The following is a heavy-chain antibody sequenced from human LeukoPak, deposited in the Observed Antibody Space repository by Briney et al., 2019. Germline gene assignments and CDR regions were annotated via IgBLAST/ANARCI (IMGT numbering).Heavy chain of an antibody. CDR1: GFTFDHYA. V-gene: IGHV3-43*02. D-gene: IGHD3-22*01. Sequence: PGGSLRLSCAASGFTFDHYAMHWVRQAPGQGPEWISLVSVNSDSTYYADSVRGRFTISRDNNNNSLYLQMHSLRTDDTALYYCVKGVVYDSSGYFPLDYWGQGTLVTVSS. CDR3: VKGVVYDSSGYFPLDY. CDR2: VSVNSDST. J-gene: IGHJ4*02.